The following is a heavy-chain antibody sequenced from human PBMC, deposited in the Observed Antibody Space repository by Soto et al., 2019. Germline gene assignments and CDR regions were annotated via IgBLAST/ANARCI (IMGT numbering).Heavy chain of an antibody. J-gene: IGHJ4*02. Sequence: QVQLVESGGGVVQPGRSLKVSCAASGFTFSSYAMHWVRQAPGKGLEWVAVISYDGSDKYFADSVKGRFTIFRDNFKSTVYLQLNSVRPEDTAVYYCAKERGYCSSTSCHPLADWGQGTLVTVSS. V-gene: IGHV3-30*04. D-gene: IGHD2-2*01. CDR3: AKERGYCSSTSCHPLAD. CDR1: GFTFSSYA. CDR2: ISYDGSDK.